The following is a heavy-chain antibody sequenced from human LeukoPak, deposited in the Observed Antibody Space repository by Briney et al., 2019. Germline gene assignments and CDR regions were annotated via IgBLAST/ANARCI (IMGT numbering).Heavy chain of an antibody. V-gene: IGHV3-23*05. J-gene: IGHJ4*02. CDR2: SYNNNIS. D-gene: IGHD3-16*02. Sequence: QPGGSLRLSCAASGFTFSSYAMSWVRQAPGKGLEWVAVSYNNNISQYAESVKGRFTISRDNSKNTLDLQMNSLRAEDTALYYCARVWELSFDYWGQGTLVTVSS. CDR3: ARVWELSFDY. CDR1: GFTFSSYA.